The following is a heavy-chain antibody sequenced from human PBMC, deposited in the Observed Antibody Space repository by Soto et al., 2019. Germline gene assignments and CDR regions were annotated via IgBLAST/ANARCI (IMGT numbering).Heavy chain of an antibody. Sequence: GGSLRLSCAASGFTVSSNYMSWVRQAPGKGLEWVSVIYSGGSTYYADSVKGRFTISRDNSKNTLYLQMNSLRAEDTAVYYCARDDFKSGYDWVGQADYYYYYYTDVWGKGTTVTVSS. J-gene: IGHJ6*03. CDR1: GFTVSSNY. CDR3: ARDDFKSGYDWVGQADYYYYYYTDV. CDR2: IYSGGST. D-gene: IGHD5-12*01. V-gene: IGHV3-66*01.